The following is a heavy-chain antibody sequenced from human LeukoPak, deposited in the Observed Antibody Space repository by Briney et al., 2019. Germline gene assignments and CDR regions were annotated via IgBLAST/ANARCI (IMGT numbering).Heavy chain of an antibody. J-gene: IGHJ4*02. Sequence: PGGSLRLSCAASGFTFSDFEMHWVRQVPGKGLEWVSYINSRGTTIYYAGSVRGRFTISRDNAKKSVYLQMNSLRDEDTALYYCVREEGSTGYYFGNWGQGTLVTVSS. CDR1: GFTFSDFE. CDR2: INSRGTTI. V-gene: IGHV3-48*03. CDR3: VREEGSTGYYFGN. D-gene: IGHD3-22*01.